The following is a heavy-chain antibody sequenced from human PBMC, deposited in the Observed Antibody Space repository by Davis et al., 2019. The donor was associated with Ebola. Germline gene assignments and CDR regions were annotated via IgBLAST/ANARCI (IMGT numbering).Heavy chain of an antibody. Sequence: AASVKVSCKASGYTFTSYGISWVRQAPGQGLEWMGWISAYNGNTYYAQKLRGRVTMTTDTPTSTAYMELRSLRSDDTAVYYCVRDRGKGTTWFRFFDSWGQGTLVAVSS. CDR1: GYTFTSYG. V-gene: IGHV1-18*04. D-gene: IGHD6-13*01. CDR2: ISAYNGNT. CDR3: VRDRGKGTTWFRFFDS. J-gene: IGHJ4*02.